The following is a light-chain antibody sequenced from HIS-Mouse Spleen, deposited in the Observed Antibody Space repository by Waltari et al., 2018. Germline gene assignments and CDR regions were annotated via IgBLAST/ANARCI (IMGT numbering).Light chain of an antibody. Sequence: QSALTQPASVSGSPGQSMTISCTGTSSDVGSYNLVSWYQQHPGKAPKLMIDERSKRPSGVSNRFSGSKSGNTASLTISGLQAEDEADYYCCSYAGSSTYVFGTGTKVTVL. J-gene: IGLJ1*01. CDR2: ERS. CDR1: SSDVGSYNL. CDR3: CSYAGSSTYV. V-gene: IGLV2-23*01.